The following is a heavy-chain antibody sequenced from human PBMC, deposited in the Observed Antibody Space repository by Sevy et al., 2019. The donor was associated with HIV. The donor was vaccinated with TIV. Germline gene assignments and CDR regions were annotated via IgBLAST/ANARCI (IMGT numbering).Heavy chain of an antibody. V-gene: IGHV3-48*03. Sequence: GGSLGLSCTASGFTFSNYEMNWVRQAPGKGLEWVSYITNSGSTIYYSDSVRGRFTVSRDNAKNSLYLQMNSLRAEDTAVYYCARDLPPSATTVAHFDYWGRGTLVTVSS. CDR1: GFTFSNYE. CDR2: ITNSGSTI. J-gene: IGHJ4*02. CDR3: ARDLPPSATTVAHFDY. D-gene: IGHD4-17*01.